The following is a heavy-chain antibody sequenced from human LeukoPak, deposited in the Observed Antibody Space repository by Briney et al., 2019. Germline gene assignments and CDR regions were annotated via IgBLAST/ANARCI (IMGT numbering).Heavy chain of an antibody. Sequence: GGSLRLSCAASGFTFDDYGMSWVRQAPGKGLEWASGINWNGGSTGYADSVKGRFTISRDNAKNSLYLQMNSLRAEDTALYYCARDWGVEARPGYMDVWGKGTTVTVSS. CDR1: GFTFDDYG. CDR2: INWNGGST. J-gene: IGHJ6*03. D-gene: IGHD6-6*01. CDR3: ARDWGVEARPGYMDV. V-gene: IGHV3-20*04.